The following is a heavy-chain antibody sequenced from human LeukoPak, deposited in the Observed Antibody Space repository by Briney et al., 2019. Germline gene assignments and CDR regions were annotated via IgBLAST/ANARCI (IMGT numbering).Heavy chain of an antibody. CDR1: DGSISSSSYY. D-gene: IGHD3-3*01. J-gene: IGHJ4*02. CDR3: ARGGHYDIWSSDFDY. V-gene: IGHV4-39*07. Sequence: SETLSLTCTVSDGSISSSSYYWGWIRQPPGKGLEWIGSIFYSGATYSNPSLRSRVTLSIDTSKNQFSLKVTSVTAADTAVYYCARGGHYDIWSSDFDYWGQGTLVSVSS. CDR2: IFYSGAT.